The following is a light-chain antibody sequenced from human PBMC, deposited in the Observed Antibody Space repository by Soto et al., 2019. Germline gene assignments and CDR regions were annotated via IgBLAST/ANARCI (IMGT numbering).Light chain of an antibody. J-gene: IGKJ3*01. CDR2: DAS. CDR3: QQYNNWPLT. Sequence: IVMTQCPSTLSVSPGERATLSCRASQTVSYNLAWHRNKPGQAPRRLLYDASTRATGVPARFSGSGSVTEFTLTLSLLQSEDFAVCYCQQYNNWPLTFGPGTKVDI. V-gene: IGKV3-15*01. CDR1: QTVSYN.